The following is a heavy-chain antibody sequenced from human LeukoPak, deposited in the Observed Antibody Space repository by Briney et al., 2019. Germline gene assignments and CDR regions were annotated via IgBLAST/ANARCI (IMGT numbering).Heavy chain of an antibody. CDR1: GGSFSGYY. D-gene: IGHD5-12*01. V-gene: IGHV4-34*01. CDR3: ARLRGGYSGYDYYFDY. CDR2: INHSGST. J-gene: IGHJ4*02. Sequence: PSETLSLTCAVHGGSFSGYYWSWIRQPPGKGLEWIGEINHSGSTNYNPSLKSRVTISVDTSKNQFSLKLSSVTAADTAVYYCARLRGGYSGYDYYFDYWGRGTLVTVSP.